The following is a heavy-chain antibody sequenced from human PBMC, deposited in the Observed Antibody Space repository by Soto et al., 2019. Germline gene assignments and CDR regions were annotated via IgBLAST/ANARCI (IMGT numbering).Heavy chain of an antibody. CDR1: GGSISSSHW. V-gene: IGHV4-4*02. Sequence: QVQLQESGPGLVKPSWTLSLTCAVSGGSISSSHWWTWVRQSPGKGLEYIGEISHSGTSNSNPSLKSRVTLSVDKSKNHFSLTLTSVTAADTAVYYCVRVVLTITRCAFDAWGQGTLVILSS. CDR2: ISHSGTS. J-gene: IGHJ3*01. CDR3: VRVVLTITRCAFDA. D-gene: IGHD3-9*01.